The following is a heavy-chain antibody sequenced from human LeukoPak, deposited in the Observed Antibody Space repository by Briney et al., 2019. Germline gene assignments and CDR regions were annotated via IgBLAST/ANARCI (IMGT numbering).Heavy chain of an antibody. CDR2: FYDSGNT. CDR1: CYSISSGYY. V-gene: IGHV4-38-2*02. J-gene: IGHJ4*02. D-gene: IGHD1-26*01. CDR3: ARGKSRGSHIDY. Sequence: IPSETLSLTCTVSCYSISSGYYWGWIRQPPGKGLEWIGSFYDSGNTYYNPSLKSRVTISVDTSKNQFSLKVRSVTAADTAVYFCARGKSRGSHIDYWGQGTLVTVSS.